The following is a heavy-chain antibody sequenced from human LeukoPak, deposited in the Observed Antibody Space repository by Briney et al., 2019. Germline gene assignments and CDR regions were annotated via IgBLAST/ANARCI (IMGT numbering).Heavy chain of an antibody. CDR1: GFTFSSYG. Sequence: PGGSLRLSCAASGFTFSSYGMHWVRQAPGKGLEWVAFIRYDGSNKYYADSVKGRFTISRDNSKNTLYLQMNSLRAEDTAVYYCAKDSLRYCSGGSCSHGLFDYWGQGTLVTVSS. CDR2: IRYDGSNK. D-gene: IGHD2-15*01. V-gene: IGHV3-30*02. J-gene: IGHJ4*02. CDR3: AKDSLRYCSGGSCSHGLFDY.